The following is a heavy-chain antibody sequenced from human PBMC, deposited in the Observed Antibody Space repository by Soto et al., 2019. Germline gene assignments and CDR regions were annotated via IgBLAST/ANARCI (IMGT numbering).Heavy chain of an antibody. J-gene: IGHJ5*02. CDR3: ARGGLEMATISTATWFKP. CDR1: GGTFSSYA. D-gene: IGHD5-12*01. CDR2: IIPIFGIA. V-gene: IGHV1-69*13. Sequence: SVKVFCKASGGTFSSYAISWVRQAPGQGLEWMGGIIPIFGIANYAQKFQGRVTIPADESMSTASMELGSMRTEETAVYYCARGGLEMATISTATWFKPWGQGTMVTVSS.